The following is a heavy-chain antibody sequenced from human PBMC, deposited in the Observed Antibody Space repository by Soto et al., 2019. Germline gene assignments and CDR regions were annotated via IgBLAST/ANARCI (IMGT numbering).Heavy chain of an antibody. CDR1: GDSVSSNSAA. CDR2: TYYRSKWYN. CDR3: ASGGHWGSSSWYPRGVWFYP. V-gene: IGHV6-1*01. Sequence: PSQTLSLTCAISGDSVSSNSAAWNWIRQSPSRGLEWLGRTYYRSKWYNDYAVSVKSRITINPDTSKNQFSLQLNSVTPEDTAVYYCASGGHWGSSSWYPRGVWFYPWGQGTLVTVSS. D-gene: IGHD6-13*01. J-gene: IGHJ5*02.